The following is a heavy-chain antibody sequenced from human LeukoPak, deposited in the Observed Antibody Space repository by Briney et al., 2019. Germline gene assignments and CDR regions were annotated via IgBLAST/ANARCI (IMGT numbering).Heavy chain of an antibody. CDR1: GGSVSSNNW. J-gene: IGHJ5*02. D-gene: IGHD6-13*01. CDR3: ARGGGSSWYVPGRWFDP. CDR2: VLHSGST. V-gene: IGHV4-4*02. Sequence: SETLSLTCTVSGGSVSSNNWWSWVRQPPGKGLEWIGEVLHSGSTNSNPSLKSRVTMSIDKSKNQFSLKLSSVTAADTAVYYCARGGGSSWYVPGRWFDPWGQGTLVTVSS.